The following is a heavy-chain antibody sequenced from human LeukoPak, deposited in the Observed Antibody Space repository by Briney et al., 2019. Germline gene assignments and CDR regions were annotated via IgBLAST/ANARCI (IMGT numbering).Heavy chain of an antibody. D-gene: IGHD2-2*01. Sequence: GGSLRLSCAASGFTFSSYAMHWVRQAPGKGLEYVSAISSNGGSTYYANSVKGRFTISRDNSKNTLYLQMGSLRAEDMAVYYCARPRYCSSSSCKWSYFVYWGQGTLVTVSS. CDR3: ARPRYCSSSSCKWSYFVY. J-gene: IGHJ4*02. CDR2: ISSNGGST. CDR1: GFTFSSYA. V-gene: IGHV3-64*01.